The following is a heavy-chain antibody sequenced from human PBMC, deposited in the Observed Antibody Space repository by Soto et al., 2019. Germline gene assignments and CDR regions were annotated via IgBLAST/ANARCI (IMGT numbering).Heavy chain of an antibody. Sequence: GGSLRLSCAASGFTFSTYGMHWVRQAPGKGLEWVAVIWFDGTKKYYADSVNGRFTISRDNSKNTLYLQMNSLRAEDTAVYYCASQIFLSGSKDRGMEFWCQGTAVTISS. CDR2: IWFDGTKK. J-gene: IGHJ6*02. V-gene: IGHV3-33*01. CDR1: GFTFSTYG. D-gene: IGHD3-3*01. CDR3: ASQIFLSGSKDRGMEF.